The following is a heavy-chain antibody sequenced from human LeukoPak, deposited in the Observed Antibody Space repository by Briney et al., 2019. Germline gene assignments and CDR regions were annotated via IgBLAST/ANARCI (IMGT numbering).Heavy chain of an antibody. CDR2: IKGDGSDK. J-gene: IGHJ4*02. CDR1: EFTFSRYW. D-gene: IGHD6-13*01. V-gene: IGHV3-7*01. Sequence: GGSLRLSCAASEFTFSRYWMNWVRQAPGKGLEWVANIKGDGSDKYYVDSVKGRFTISRDNAKNSLYLQMTSLRAEDTAVYYCARDPGRGGAAAMDYWGQGTLVTVSS. CDR3: ARDPGRGGAAAMDY.